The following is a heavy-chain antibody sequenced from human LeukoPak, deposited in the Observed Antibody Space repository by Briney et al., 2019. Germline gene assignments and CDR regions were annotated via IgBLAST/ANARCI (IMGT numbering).Heavy chain of an antibody. J-gene: IGHJ4*02. V-gene: IGHV3-23*01. CDR2: ISDSGSIT. CDR1: GFTFSNYG. D-gene: IGHD6-19*01. Sequence: GGSLRLSCAASGFTFSNYGMQWVRQAPGKGLEWVSVISDSGSITYYADSVKGRFTISRDNSKNTLFLQMNSLRAEDTAVYYCAKDARRTSGWYFFDYWGQGTLVTVSS. CDR3: AKDARRTSGWYFFDY.